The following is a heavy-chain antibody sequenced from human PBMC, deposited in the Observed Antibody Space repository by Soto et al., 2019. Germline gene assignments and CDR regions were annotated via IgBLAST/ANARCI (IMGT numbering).Heavy chain of an antibody. J-gene: IGHJ5*02. Sequence: GGSLRLSCAASGFTFSSYAMHWVRQAPGKGLEWVAVISYDGSNKYYADSVKGRFTISRDNSKNTLYLQMNSLRAEDTTVYYCARVHGSGSYNSFDHWGQGTLVTVSS. D-gene: IGHD3-10*01. CDR1: GFTFSSYA. V-gene: IGHV3-30-3*01. CDR2: ISYDGSNK. CDR3: ARVHGSGSYNSFDH.